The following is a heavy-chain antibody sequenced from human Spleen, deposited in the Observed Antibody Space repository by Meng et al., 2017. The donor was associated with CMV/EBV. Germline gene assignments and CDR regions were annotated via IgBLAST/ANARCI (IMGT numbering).Heavy chain of an antibody. CDR3: ARREFSSDFWSGSPQYGMDV. D-gene: IGHD3-3*01. J-gene: IGHJ6*02. Sequence: SYWIGCVRQMPGTGLELMRLIYPGDSDTRYSPSFHGQVPISADKSTSTAYLQWSSLKASDTAMYYCARREFSSDFWSGSPQYGMDVWGQGTTVTVSS. V-gene: IGHV5-51*01. CDR1: SYW. CDR2: IYPGDSDT.